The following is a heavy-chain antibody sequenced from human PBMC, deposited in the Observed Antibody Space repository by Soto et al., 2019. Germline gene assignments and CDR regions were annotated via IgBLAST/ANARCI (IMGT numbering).Heavy chain of an antibody. CDR1: GFTFSSSW. Sequence: PGGSLRLSCAASGFTFSSSWMHWVRQAPGKGLVWVSRVSGDGSSTNYADSVKGRFTISRDNAKNSLYLQMNSLRAEDTAVYYCARVRGYCSGGSCYNWFDPWGQGTLVTVSS. CDR3: ARVRGYCSGGSCYNWFDP. CDR2: VSGDGSST. V-gene: IGHV3-74*01. D-gene: IGHD2-15*01. J-gene: IGHJ5*02.